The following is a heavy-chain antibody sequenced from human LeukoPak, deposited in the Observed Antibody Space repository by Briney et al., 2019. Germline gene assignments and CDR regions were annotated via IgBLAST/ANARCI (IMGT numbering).Heavy chain of an antibody. V-gene: IGHV4-30-4*08. CDR1: GFTFSSYA. CDR3: ARGFYCSSTSCYISDYYFDY. Sequence: LRLSCAASGFTFSSYAMSWIRQPPGKGLEWIGYIYYSGSTYYNPSLKSRVTISVDTSKNQFSLKLSSVTAADTAVYYCARGFYCSSTSCYISDYYFDYWGQGTLVTVSS. CDR2: IYYSGST. D-gene: IGHD2-2*02. J-gene: IGHJ4*02.